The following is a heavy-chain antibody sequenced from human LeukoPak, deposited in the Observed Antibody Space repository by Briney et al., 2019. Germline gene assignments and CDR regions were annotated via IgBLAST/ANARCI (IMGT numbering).Heavy chain of an antibody. CDR1: GFTFSGSA. CDR2: IRSKANSYAT. J-gene: IGHJ2*01. CDR3: AKDIGTGGTGWYFDL. D-gene: IGHD6-13*01. Sequence: GGSLRLSCAASGFTFSGSAMHWVRQASGKGLEWVGRIRSKANSYATAYAASVKGRFTISRDNAKNSLYLQMSSLRAEDTALYYCAKDIGTGGTGWYFDLWGRGTLVTVSS. V-gene: IGHV3-73*01.